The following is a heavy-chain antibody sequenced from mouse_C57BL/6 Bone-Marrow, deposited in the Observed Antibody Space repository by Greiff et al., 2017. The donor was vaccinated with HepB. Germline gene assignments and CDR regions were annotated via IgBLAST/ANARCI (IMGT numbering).Heavy chain of an antibody. CDR3: ARDQRSEMDY. CDR1: GFTFSSYA. Sequence: EVKLLESGAGLVKPGGSLKLSCAASGFTFSSYAMSWVRQTPEKRLEWVATISDGGSDTYYPDNVKGRFTISRDNAKNNLYLQLSHLTSEDTAMYYCARDQRSEMDYWGQGTSVTVSS. V-gene: IGHV5-4*01. CDR2: ISDGGSDT. J-gene: IGHJ4*01. D-gene: IGHD1-3*01.